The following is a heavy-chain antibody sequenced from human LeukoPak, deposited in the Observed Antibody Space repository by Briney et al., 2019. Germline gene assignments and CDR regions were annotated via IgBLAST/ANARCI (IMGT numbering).Heavy chain of an antibody. J-gene: IGHJ4*02. CDR1: GYTFTGYY. D-gene: IGHD3-22*01. V-gene: IGHV1-2*02. Sequence: ASVKVSCKASGYTFTGYYIHWVRQAPGQGLEWMGWINPNSGGTNYAQKFQGRVTMTRDTSISTAYMELSRLRSDDTAVYYCARLDGGVDYYDSSGYYYSFGYWGQGTLVTVSS. CDR3: ARLDGGVDYYDSSGYYYSFGY. CDR2: INPNSGGT.